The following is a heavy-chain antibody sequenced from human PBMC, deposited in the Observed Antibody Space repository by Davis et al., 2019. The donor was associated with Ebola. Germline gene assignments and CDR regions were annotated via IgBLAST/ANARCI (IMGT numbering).Heavy chain of an antibody. CDR1: GGSISSYT. J-gene: IGHJ6*02. D-gene: IGHD7-27*01. V-gene: IGHV4-59*01. Sequence: GSLRLSCAVSGGSISSYTWSWIRQPPGKVLEWIGYIHYSGSTNYNPSLMGRATISVDTSKNQFSLRLSSVTAADTAVYFCAREGRGGATGDPVGMDVWGQGTTVTVSS. CDR3: AREGRGGATGDPVGMDV. CDR2: IHYSGST.